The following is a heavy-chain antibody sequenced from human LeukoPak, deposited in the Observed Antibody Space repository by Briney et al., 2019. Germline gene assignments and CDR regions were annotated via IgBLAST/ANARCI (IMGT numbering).Heavy chain of an antibody. D-gene: IGHD3-10*01. CDR3: AKRVRYGSGTYYFDY. CDR1: GLTFSTYG. V-gene: IGHV3-23*01. CDR2: ISDSGSDR. J-gene: IGHJ4*02. Sequence: GGTLRLSCAASGLTFSTYGMSWVRQAPGKGLEWVSAISDSGSDRYYADSLKGRFTISRDNSKNTLYLQMNSLRVEDTALYYCAKRVRYGSGTYYFDYWGQGTLVTVSS.